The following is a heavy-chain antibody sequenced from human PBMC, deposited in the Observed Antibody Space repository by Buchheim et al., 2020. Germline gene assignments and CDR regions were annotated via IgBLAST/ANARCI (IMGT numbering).Heavy chain of an antibody. J-gene: IGHJ5*02. D-gene: IGHD2-2*01. CDR1: GFSLSTSGVG. V-gene: IGHV2-5*01. CDR3: AHREDIVVVPAAIGWFDP. Sequence: QITLKESGPTLVKPIQTLTLTCTFSGFSLSTSGVGVGWIRQPPGKALEWLALIYWNDDKRYSPSLKSRLTITKDTSKNQVVLTMTNMDPVDTATYYCAHREDIVVVPAAIGWFDPWGQGTL. CDR2: IYWNDDK.